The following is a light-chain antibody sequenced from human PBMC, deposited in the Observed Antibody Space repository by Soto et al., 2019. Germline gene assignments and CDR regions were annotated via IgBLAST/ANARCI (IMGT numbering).Light chain of an antibody. CDR1: SSDVGGYKH. CDR2: EVS. CDR3: RSYRYGATLV. J-gene: IGLJ2*01. V-gene: IGLV2-14*01. Sequence: QSVLTQPASVSGSPGQSITISCTGNSSDVGGYKHVAWYQQHPGKAPKLMIFEVSNRPSGVSNRFSASKSGNTASLTISGLQAEAEADYFCRSYRYGATLVFGGGTKLTVL.